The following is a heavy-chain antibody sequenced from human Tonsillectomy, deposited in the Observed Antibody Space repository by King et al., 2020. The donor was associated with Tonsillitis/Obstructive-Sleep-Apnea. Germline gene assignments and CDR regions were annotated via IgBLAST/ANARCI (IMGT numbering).Heavy chain of an antibody. Sequence: KLVQSGAEVKKPGASVKVSCKASGYTFTGYYMHWVRQAPGQGLEWMGRINPNSGGTNYAQKFQGRVTMTRDTSISTAYMELSRLRSDDTAGYYCARADTDTAMDHYYYMDVWGKGTTVTVSS. D-gene: IGHD5-18*01. CDR3: ARADTDTAMDHYYYMDV. CDR1: GYTFTGYY. CDR2: INPNSGGT. J-gene: IGHJ6*03. V-gene: IGHV1-2*06.